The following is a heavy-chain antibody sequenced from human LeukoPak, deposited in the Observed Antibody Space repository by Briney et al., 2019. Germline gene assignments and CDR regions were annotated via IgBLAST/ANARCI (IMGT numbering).Heavy chain of an antibody. D-gene: IGHD6-19*01. Sequence: SVKVSFKASGGTFRSYAISWVRQAPGQGLEWMGGIIPIFGTANYAQKFQGRVTITADESTSAAYMELSSLRSEDTAVYYCARAASIAVADFDYWGQGTLVTVSS. CDR2: IIPIFGTA. V-gene: IGHV1-69*13. CDR1: GGTFRSYA. CDR3: ARAASIAVADFDY. J-gene: IGHJ4*02.